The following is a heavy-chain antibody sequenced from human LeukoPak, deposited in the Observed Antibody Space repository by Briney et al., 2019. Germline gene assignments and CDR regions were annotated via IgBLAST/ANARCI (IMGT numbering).Heavy chain of an antibody. CDR3: ARDQYTVTTVMPSDY. J-gene: IGHJ4*02. CDR2: ISYAGSNK. CDR1: GFTFSSYA. D-gene: IGHD4-17*01. Sequence: GGSLRLSCAASGFTFSSYAMHWVRQAPGKGLEWGAVISYAGSNKYYADSVKGRFTISRDNSKNTLYLQMNSLRAEDTAVYYCARDQYTVTTVMPSDYWGQGTLVTVSS. V-gene: IGHV3-30*04.